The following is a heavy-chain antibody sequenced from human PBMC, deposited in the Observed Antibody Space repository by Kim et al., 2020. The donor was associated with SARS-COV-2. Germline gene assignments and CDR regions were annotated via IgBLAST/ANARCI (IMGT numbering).Heavy chain of an antibody. V-gene: IGHV4-59*01. D-gene: IGHD6-13*01. J-gene: IGHJ6*02. Sequence: LKSRVTISVDTSKNQFSLKLSSVTAADTAVYYCAREIAAAGTGYYYGMDVWGQGTTVTVSS. CDR3: AREIAAAGTGYYYGMDV.